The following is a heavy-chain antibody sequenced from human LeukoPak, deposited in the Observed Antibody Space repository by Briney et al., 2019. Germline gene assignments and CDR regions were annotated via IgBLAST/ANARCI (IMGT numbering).Heavy chain of an antibody. V-gene: IGHV3-48*03. CDR2: ISSSGSTI. D-gene: IGHD6-19*01. Sequence: GGSLRLSCAASGFTFSSYEMNWVRQAPGKGLEWVSYISSSGSTIYYADSVKGRFTISRDNAKNSLYLQMNSLRAEDTAVYYCARSSIAVAVTGWFDPWGQGTLVTVSS. J-gene: IGHJ5*02. CDR1: GFTFSSYE. CDR3: ARSSIAVAVTGWFDP.